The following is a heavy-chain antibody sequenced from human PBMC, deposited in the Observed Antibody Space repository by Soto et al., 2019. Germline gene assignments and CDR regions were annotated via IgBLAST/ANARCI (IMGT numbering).Heavy chain of an antibody. Sequence: EVQLVESGGGLVKPGGSLRLSCAASGFTFSSYSMNWVRQAPWKGLECVSSISSSSSHIYYADSVKGRFNISRDNAKNSLYLQMNTLRAEDSAVYYCARSRNYYYYYGMDVWGQGTTVTVSS. CDR2: ISSSSSHI. CDR3: ARSRNYYYYYGMDV. V-gene: IGHV3-21*01. J-gene: IGHJ6*02. CDR1: GFTFSSYS.